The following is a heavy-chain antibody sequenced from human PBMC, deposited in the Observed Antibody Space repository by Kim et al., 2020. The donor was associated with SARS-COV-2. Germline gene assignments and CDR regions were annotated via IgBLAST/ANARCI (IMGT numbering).Heavy chain of an antibody. Sequence: ASVKVSCKVSGYTLTELSMHWVRQAPGKGLEWMGGFDPEDGETIYAQKFQGRVTMTEDTSTDTAYMELSSLRSEDTAVYYCATGQTHGFLEWLFFSSWGSFDYWGQGTLVTVSS. CDR1: GYTLTELS. V-gene: IGHV1-24*01. D-gene: IGHD3-3*01. CDR3: ATGQTHGFLEWLFFSSWGSFDY. J-gene: IGHJ4*02. CDR2: FDPEDGET.